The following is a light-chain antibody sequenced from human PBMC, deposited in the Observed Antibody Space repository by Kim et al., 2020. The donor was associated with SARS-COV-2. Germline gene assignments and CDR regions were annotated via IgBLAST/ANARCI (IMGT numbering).Light chain of an antibody. CDR2: QAS. Sequence: SYELTQPPSVSVSPGQTASITCSGDKLGDKYACWYQQKPGQSPVLVIYQASKRPSGIPERFSGSHSGNTATLTISGTQAMDEADYYCQAWDSSTHVVFGG. CDR3: QAWDSSTHVV. CDR1: KLGDKY. J-gene: IGLJ2*01. V-gene: IGLV3-1*01.